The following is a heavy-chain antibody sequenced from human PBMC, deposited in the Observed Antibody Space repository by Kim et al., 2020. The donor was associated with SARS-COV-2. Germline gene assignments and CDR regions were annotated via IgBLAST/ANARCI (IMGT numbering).Heavy chain of an antibody. Sequence: GESLQISCKGSGSSFTSHWITWVRQMPGKGLEWMGRIDLRDSYTTYSPSFQGHVTISADKSINTAYLQWTSLKAADTAIYYCARGSDYDYWGQGTLVTVSS. CDR1: GSSFTSHW. D-gene: IGHD4-17*01. V-gene: IGHV5-10-1*01. J-gene: IGHJ4*02. CDR3: ARGSDYDY. CDR2: IDLRDSYT.